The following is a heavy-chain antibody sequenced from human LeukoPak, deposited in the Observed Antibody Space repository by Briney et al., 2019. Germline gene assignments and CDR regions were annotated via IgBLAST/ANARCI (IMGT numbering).Heavy chain of an antibody. CDR2: INPNSGGT. J-gene: IGHJ4*02. V-gene: IGHV1-2*02. CDR3: ASAFTAMENFDY. Sequence: ASVKVSCKASGYTFTGYYMHWVRQAPGQGLEWMGWINPNSGGTNYAQKFQGRVTMTRDTSISTAYMELSRLRSGDTAVYYCASAFTAMENFDYWGQGTLVTVSS. D-gene: IGHD5-18*01. CDR1: GYTFTGYY.